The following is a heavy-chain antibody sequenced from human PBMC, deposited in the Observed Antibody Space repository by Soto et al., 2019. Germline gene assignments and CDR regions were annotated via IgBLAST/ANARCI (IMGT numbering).Heavy chain of an antibody. CDR2: INPGGVSK. J-gene: IGHJ6*02. V-gene: IGHV1-46*01. CDR3: ARAPSWHGLDV. CDR1: GYTLTSHY. Sequence: ASVKVSCKASGYTLTSHYIHWVRQAPGQGLEWMGIINPGGVSKTYAQEFQGRITMTRDTSTSTVYMELSSLRSQDTAVYYCARAPSWHGLDVWGQGTTVTVSS.